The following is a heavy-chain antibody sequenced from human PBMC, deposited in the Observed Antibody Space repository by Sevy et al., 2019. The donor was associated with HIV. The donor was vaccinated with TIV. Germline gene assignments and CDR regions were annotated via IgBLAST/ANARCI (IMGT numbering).Heavy chain of an antibody. CDR3: ARKYYDFWSGYYPHYYYYGMDV. Sequence: ASVKVSCKASGYTFTSYAMNWVRQAPGQGLEWMGWINTNTGNPMYAQGFTGRFVFSLDTSVSTAYLQISSLKAEDTAVYYCARKYYDFWSGYYPHYYYYGMDVWGQGTTVTVSS. D-gene: IGHD3-3*01. J-gene: IGHJ6*02. V-gene: IGHV7-4-1*02. CDR1: GYTFTSYA. CDR2: INTNTGNP.